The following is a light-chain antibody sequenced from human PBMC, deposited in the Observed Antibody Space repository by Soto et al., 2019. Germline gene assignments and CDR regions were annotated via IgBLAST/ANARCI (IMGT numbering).Light chain of an antibody. V-gene: IGLV2-11*01. CDR1: SSDVGGYNS. J-gene: IGLJ3*02. Sequence: QSALTQPRSVSGSPGQSVTISCTGTSSDVGGYNSVSWYQQYPGKAPKLMIYDVSKRPSGFPDRFSGSKSGNAASLTISGLQAEDEADYYCCSYAGTYTWVFGGGTKLTVL. CDR2: DVS. CDR3: CSYAGTYTWV.